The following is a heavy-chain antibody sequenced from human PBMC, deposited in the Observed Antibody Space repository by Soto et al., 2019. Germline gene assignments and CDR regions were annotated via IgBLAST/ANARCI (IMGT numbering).Heavy chain of an antibody. CDR3: AKNGQPPYYYYGMDV. J-gene: IGHJ6*02. Sequence: SVNVSCKASGYTFTRYGISWVRQAPGQGLEWMGWISGYNGDTNYAQKFQGRVTMTVDTSTTTAFMELTSLTSDDRAVYYCAKNGQPPYYYYGMDVWGQGTTVTV. CDR2: ISGYNGDT. V-gene: IGHV1-18*01. CDR1: GYTFTRYG. D-gene: IGHD2-8*01.